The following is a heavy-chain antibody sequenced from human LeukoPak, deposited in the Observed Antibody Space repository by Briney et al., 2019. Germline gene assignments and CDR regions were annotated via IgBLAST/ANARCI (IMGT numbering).Heavy chain of an antibody. CDR3: AKDFWSGYYPNC. CDR2: SGSGGST. Sequence: GSLRLSCAASGFTFSSYAMSWVRQAPGKGLEWVSGSGSGGSTYYADSVKGRFTISRDNSKNTLYLQMNSLRAEDTAVYYCAKDFWSGYYPNCWGQGTLVTVSP. J-gene: IGHJ4*02. D-gene: IGHD3-3*01. V-gene: IGHV3-23*01. CDR1: GFTFSSYA.